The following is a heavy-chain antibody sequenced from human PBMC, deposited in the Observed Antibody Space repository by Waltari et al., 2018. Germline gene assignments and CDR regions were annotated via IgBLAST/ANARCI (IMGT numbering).Heavy chain of an antibody. CDR2: IIPILGTA. J-gene: IGHJ3*02. D-gene: IGHD5-12*01. CDR1: GGTFSSYA. CDR3: ARECRDGYNSDAFDI. V-gene: IGHV1-69*15. Sequence: QVQLVQSGAEVKKPGSSVKFSCKAYGGTFSSYASSSVRQAPGQGLEWMGMIIPILGTANYAQKFQGRVTITADESTSTAYMELSSLRSEDTAVYYCARECRDGYNSDAFDIWGQGTMVTVSS.